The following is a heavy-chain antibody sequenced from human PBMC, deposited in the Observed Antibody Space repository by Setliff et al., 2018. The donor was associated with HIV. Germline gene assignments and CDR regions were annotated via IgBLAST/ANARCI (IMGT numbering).Heavy chain of an antibody. CDR3: ARRAAATTNFDY. CDR1: GGSIIYTSYY. D-gene: IGHD1-26*01. V-gene: IGHV4-39*07. J-gene: IGHJ4*02. CDR2: IYYSGSV. Sequence: SETLSLTCTVSGGSIIYTSYYWGWIRQPPRKGLEWIGSIYYSGSVYYNPSLKSRVTISVDTTKNQFSLNLSSVTAADTAVYYCARRAAATTNFDYWGQGTLVTVSS.